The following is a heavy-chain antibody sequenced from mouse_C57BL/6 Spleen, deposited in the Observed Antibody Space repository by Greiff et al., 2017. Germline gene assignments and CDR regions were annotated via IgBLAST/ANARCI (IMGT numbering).Heavy chain of an antibody. J-gene: IGHJ1*03. D-gene: IGHD1-1*01. CDR2: IWSGGST. V-gene: IGHV2-2*01. Sequence: QVQLKESGPGLVQPSQSLSITCTVSGFSLTSYGVHWVRQSPGKGLEWLGVIWSGGSTDYNAAFISRLSISKDNSKSQVFFKMNSLQADDTAIYYCARGGGSSRYWYFDGWGTGTTVTVSS. CDR3: ARGGGSSRYWYFDG. CDR1: GFSLTSYG.